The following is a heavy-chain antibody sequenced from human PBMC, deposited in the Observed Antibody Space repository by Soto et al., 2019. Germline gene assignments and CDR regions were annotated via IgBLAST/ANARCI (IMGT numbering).Heavy chain of an antibody. D-gene: IGHD5-12*01. V-gene: IGHV1-3*01. J-gene: IGHJ4*02. CDR3: ARGQGNSGYDPLDF. Sequence: ASVKVSCKASGYAFTSYAMHWVRQAPGQRLEWMGWINAGNGNTKYSQKFQGRVTITRDTSASTAYMELSSLTSEDTALYYCARGQGNSGYDPLDFWGLGTLVTVSS. CDR1: GYAFTSYA. CDR2: INAGNGNT.